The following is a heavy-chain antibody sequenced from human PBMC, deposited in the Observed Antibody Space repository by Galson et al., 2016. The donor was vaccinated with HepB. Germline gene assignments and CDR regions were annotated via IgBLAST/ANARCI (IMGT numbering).Heavy chain of an antibody. J-gene: IGHJ4*02. V-gene: IGHV3-23*01. CDR3: AKRDYYDSSGFSALLDY. CDR2: ISGSGDTT. Sequence: SLRLSCAASGFTFSGYAMSWVRQAPGKGLEWVSGISGSGDTTDCGDSVKGRITISRDNSKNTLYLQMNSLRAEDTAVYYCAKRDYYDSSGFSALLDYWGLGTLVTVSS. CDR1: GFTFSGYA. D-gene: IGHD3-22*01.